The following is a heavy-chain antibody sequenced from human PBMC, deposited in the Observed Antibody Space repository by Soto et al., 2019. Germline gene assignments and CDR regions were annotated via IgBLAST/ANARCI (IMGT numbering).Heavy chain of an antibody. CDR2: IYYSGST. V-gene: IGHV4-59*01. D-gene: IGHD4-17*01. Sequence: PSETLSLTCTVSGGSISSYYWSWIRQPPGKGLEWIGYIYYSGSTNYNPSLKSRVTISVDTSKNQFSLKLSSVTAADTAVYYCARAESYGDYYVYWGQGTLVTVSS. J-gene: IGHJ4*02. CDR3: ARAESYGDYYVY. CDR1: GGSISSYY.